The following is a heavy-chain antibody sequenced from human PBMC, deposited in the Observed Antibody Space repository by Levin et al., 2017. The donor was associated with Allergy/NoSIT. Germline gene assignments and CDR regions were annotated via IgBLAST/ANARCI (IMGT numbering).Heavy chain of an antibody. V-gene: IGHV3-48*01. CDR3: ARGYSSGRKAFDI. CDR1: GFTFSTYS. D-gene: IGHD6-19*01. CDR2: ISTSSSTI. J-gene: IGHJ3*02. Sequence: PGESLKISCAASGFTFSTYSMNWVRQAPGKGLEWVSYISTSSSTIYYVDSVKGRFTISRDNAENALYLQMNSLRAEDTAVYYCARGYSSGRKAFDIWGQGTMVTVSS.